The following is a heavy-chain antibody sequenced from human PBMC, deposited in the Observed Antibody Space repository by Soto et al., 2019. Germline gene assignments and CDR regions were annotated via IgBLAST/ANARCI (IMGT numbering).Heavy chain of an antibody. CDR1: GFTFSSYG. D-gene: IGHD6-13*01. CDR2: ISYDGSNK. CDR3: AKAVGSRTPAYYYGMDV. Sequence: PGGSLRLSCAASGFTFSSYGMHWVRQAPGKGLEWVAVISYDGSNKYYADSVKGRFTISRDNSKNTLYLQMNSLRAEDTAVYYCAKAVGSRTPAYYYGMDVWGQGTTVTVSS. V-gene: IGHV3-30*18. J-gene: IGHJ6*02.